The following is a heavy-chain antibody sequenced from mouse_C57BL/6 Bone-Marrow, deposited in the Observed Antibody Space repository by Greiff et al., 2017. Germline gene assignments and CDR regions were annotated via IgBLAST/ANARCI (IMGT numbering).Heavy chain of an antibody. J-gene: IGHJ3*01. D-gene: IGHD1-1*01. CDR1: GYTFTGYW. V-gene: IGHV1-9*01. CDR3: ARYLYYYGSSYSWFAY. CDR2: ILPGSGST. Sequence: VKLQESGAELMKPGASVKLSCKATGYTFTGYWIEWVKQRPGHGLEWIGEILPGSGSTNYNEKFKGKATFTADTSSNTAYMQLSSLTTEDSAIYYCARYLYYYGSSYSWFAYWGQGTLVTVSA.